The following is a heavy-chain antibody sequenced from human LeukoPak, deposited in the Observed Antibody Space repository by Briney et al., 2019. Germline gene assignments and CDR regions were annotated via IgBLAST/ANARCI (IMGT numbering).Heavy chain of an antibody. J-gene: IGHJ6*03. CDR1: SGSLSSSY. CDR2: IYTSGST. D-gene: IGHD2-8*01. Sequence: SETLSLTCTLSSGSLSSSYWSWIRQPAGKGLEWIGRIYTSGSTNYNPSLKSRVTMSVDTSKNQFSLKLSSVTAADAAVYYCARLMPGLSMDVWGKGTPVTVSS. CDR3: ARLMPGLSMDV. V-gene: IGHV4-4*07.